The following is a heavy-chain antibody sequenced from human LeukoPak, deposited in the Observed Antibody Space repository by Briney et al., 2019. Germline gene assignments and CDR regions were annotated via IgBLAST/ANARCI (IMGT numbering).Heavy chain of an antibody. V-gene: IGHV3-9*01. D-gene: IGHD1-7*01. CDR1: GFTFDDYA. Sequence: PGGSLRLSCAASGFTFDDYAMHWVRQAPGKGLEWVSGISWNSGSIGYADSVKGRFTISRDNAKNSLYLQMNSLRAEDTALYYCASRGLWNYDRNYYYYMDVWGKGTTVTVSS. CDR3: ASRGLWNYDRNYYYYMDV. CDR2: ISWNSGSI. J-gene: IGHJ6*03.